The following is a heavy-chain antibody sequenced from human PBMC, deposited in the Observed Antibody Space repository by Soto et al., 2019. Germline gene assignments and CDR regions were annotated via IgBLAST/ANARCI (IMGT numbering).Heavy chain of an antibody. CDR3: AKDVVVGATTGLGDYYYYYGMDV. V-gene: IGHV3-30*18. Sequence: QVQLVESGGGVVQPGRSLRLSCAASGFTFSSYGMHWVRQAPGKGLEWVAVISYDGSNNYYADSVKGRFTISRDNSKNTLYLQMNRLRAEDTAVYYCAKDVVVGATTGLGDYYYYYGMDVWGQGTTVTVSS. CDR1: GFTFSSYG. J-gene: IGHJ6*02. CDR2: ISYDGSNN. D-gene: IGHD1-26*01.